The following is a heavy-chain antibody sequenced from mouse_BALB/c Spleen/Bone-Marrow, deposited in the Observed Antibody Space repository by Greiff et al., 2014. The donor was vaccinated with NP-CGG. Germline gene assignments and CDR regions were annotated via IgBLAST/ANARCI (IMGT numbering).Heavy chain of an antibody. CDR2: IDPNDSET. Sequence: QVLLQQSGAELVRPGASVKLSCKTSGYTFTSYWVNWVKQRPEQGLEWIGRIDPNDSETHYNQNFKDKAILTVDKSSSTAYMQLSSLTSEDFAVYYCARGRYYASTYFAYWGQGTLVTVSA. J-gene: IGHJ3*01. CDR3: ARGRYYASTYFAY. D-gene: IGHD1-1*01. CDR1: GYTFTSYW. V-gene: IGHV1-52*01.